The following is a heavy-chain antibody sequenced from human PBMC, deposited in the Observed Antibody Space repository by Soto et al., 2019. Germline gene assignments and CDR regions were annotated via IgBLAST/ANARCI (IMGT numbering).Heavy chain of an antibody. J-gene: IGHJ4*01. CDR2: IYYSGST. V-gene: IGHV4-59*01. CDR3: ARVPGSYSYDFDY. D-gene: IGHD3-16*01. Sequence: SETLSFTSTFSGASINSYYWSWIRQPPRKGLEWIGDIYYSGSTNYNPSLKSRVTISVDTSKNQFSLKLSAVTAEDTAVYYCARVPGSYSYDFDYWGQGTLVTVSS. CDR1: GASINSYY.